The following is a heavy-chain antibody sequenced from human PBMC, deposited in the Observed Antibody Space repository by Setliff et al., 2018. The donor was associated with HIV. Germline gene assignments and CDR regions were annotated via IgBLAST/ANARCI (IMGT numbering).Heavy chain of an antibody. CDR2: IYYTGIT. D-gene: IGHD2-21*02. Sequence: PSETLSLTCSISGGSVTSYLWHWFRQPPGKGLEWIGYIYYTGITDNNPSLEGRVTMSVDTSKNQVSLRLKSVTTADTAVYFCARELYGGNSRPFDYWGQGALVTVSS. V-gene: IGHV4-59*02. J-gene: IGHJ4*02. CDR1: GGSVTSYL. CDR3: ARELYGGNSRPFDY.